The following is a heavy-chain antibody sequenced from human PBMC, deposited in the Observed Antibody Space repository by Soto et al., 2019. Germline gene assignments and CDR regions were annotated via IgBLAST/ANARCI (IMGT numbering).Heavy chain of an antibody. CDR3: AGSPPGVAGRYYFDY. J-gene: IGHJ4*02. Sequence: QVQLVESGGGVVQPGRSLRLSCATSGFAISNYGMHWVRQAPGKGLEWVALIWYDGSNKYYADSVKGRFTISRDNSKNTLYLQVNSLRAEDTAVYYCAGSPPGVAGRYYFDYWGQGTLVTVSS. CDR2: IWYDGSNK. D-gene: IGHD6-6*01. CDR1: GFAISNYG. V-gene: IGHV3-33*01.